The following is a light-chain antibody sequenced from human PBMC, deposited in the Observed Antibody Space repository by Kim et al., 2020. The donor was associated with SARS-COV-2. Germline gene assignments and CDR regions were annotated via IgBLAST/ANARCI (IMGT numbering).Light chain of an antibody. CDR3: ATRDSGLGVSFV. J-gene: IGLJ1*01. V-gene: IGLV1-51*01. CDR1: DSNIGNNL. Sequence: QSVLTQPPSVSAAPGHSVTISCSGSDSNIGNNLVSWYQKLPGTAPKLLIFDNNKRPSGIHPRISGSKSGTSATLGITGLQTGDEADYYCATRDSGLGVSFVFGTGTKVTVL. CDR2: DNN.